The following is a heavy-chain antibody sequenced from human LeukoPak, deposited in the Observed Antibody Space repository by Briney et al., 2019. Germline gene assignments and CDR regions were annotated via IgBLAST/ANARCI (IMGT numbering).Heavy chain of an antibody. CDR1: GNTFTGHY. CDR2: INLNNGGP. V-gene: IGHV1-2*02. CDR3: ARDDYGDSKGRFDP. D-gene: IGHD4-17*01. Sequence: ASVKVSCKASGNTFTGHYMHWVRQAPGQGLEWMGWINLNNGGPNYAQRFQGRVTMTRDTSITTAYMELSSLRSEDTAVYYCARDDYGDSKGRFDPWGQGTLVTVSS. J-gene: IGHJ5*02.